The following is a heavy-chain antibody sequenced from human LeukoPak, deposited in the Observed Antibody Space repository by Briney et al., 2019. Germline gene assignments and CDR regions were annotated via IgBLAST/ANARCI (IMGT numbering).Heavy chain of an antibody. CDR3: AKSQEGATYENSFDY. J-gene: IGHJ4*02. CDR1: GFTFSSYS. D-gene: IGHD1-26*01. Sequence: PGGSLRLSCAASGFTFSSYSMNWVRQAPGKGLEWVSSISSSSSYIYYADSVKGRFTISRDNSKNTLYLQMNSLRAEDTAVYYCAKSQEGATYENSFDYWGQGTLVTVSS. CDR2: ISSSSSYI. V-gene: IGHV3-21*01.